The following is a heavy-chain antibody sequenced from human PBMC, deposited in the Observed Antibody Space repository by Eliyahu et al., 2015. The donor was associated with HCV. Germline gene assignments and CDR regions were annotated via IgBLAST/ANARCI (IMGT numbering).Heavy chain of an antibody. CDR3: AHTIQRGNGYYFDY. CDR2: IYWDDDH. CDR1: GFSLSTSGVG. J-gene: IGHJ4*02. D-gene: IGHD1-1*01. Sequence: QITLKESGPTLVKPTQTLTLTCSFSGFSLSTSGVGVGWIRQPPGKALECLALIYWDDDHRYSPSLRSRLTITKDSSKNQVLLTMTNMDPVDTATYFCAHTIQRGNGYYFDYWGQGALVTVSS. V-gene: IGHV2-5*02.